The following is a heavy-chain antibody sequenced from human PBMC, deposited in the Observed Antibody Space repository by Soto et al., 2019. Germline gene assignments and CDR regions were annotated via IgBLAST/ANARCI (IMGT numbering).Heavy chain of an antibody. Sequence: PSETLSLTCTVSGGSISSGGYYWSWIRRHPGKGLEWIGYIYYSGSTYYNPSLKSRVTISVDTSKNQFSLKLSSVTAADTAVYYCAREGLLSIAALGDSNWFDPWGQGTLVTVSS. D-gene: IGHD6-6*01. CDR1: GGSISSGGYY. J-gene: IGHJ5*02. V-gene: IGHV4-31*03. CDR2: IYYSGST. CDR3: AREGLLSIAALGDSNWFDP.